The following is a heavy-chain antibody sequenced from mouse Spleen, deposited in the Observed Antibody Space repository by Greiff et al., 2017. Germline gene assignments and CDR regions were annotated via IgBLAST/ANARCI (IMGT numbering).Heavy chain of an antibody. V-gene: IGHV1-69*01. CDR3: ARSYGDSRAY. J-gene: IGHJ3*01. CDR1: GYTFTSYW. CDR2: IDPSDSYT. Sequence: VQLQQPGAELVMPGASVKLSCKASGYTFTSYWMHWVKQRPGQGLEWIGEIDPSDSYTNYNQKFKDKATLTVGKSSSTAYMQLSSLTSEDSAVYYCARSYGDSRAYWGQGTLVTVSA. D-gene: IGHD2-13*01.